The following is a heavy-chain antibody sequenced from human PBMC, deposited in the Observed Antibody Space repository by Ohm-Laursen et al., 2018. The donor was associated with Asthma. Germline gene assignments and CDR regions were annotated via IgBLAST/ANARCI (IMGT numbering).Heavy chain of an antibody. V-gene: IGHV1-18*04. CDR2: ISAYNGNT. CDR1: GYTFTSYG. CDR3: ARADHYYGSGRAPLDY. D-gene: IGHD3-10*01. J-gene: IGHJ4*02. Sequence: ASVKVSCKASGYTFTSYGISWVRQAPGQGLEWMGWISAYNGNTNYAQKFQGRVTMTTDTSTSTAYMELRSLRSDDTAVYYCARADHYYGSGRAPLDYWGQGTLVTVSS.